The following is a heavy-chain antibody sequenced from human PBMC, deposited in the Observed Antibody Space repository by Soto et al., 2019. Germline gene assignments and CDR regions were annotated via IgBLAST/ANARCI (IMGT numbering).Heavy chain of an antibody. J-gene: IGHJ4*02. CDR3: ARELELLDY. CDR1: GFTFSSYE. V-gene: IGHV3-48*03. CDR2: ISSSGSTI. Sequence: GSLRLSCAASGFTFSSYEMNWVRQAPGKGLEWVSYISSSGSTIYYADSVKGRFTISRDNAKNSLYLQMNSLRAEDTAVYYCARELELLDYWGQGTLVTAPQ. D-gene: IGHD1-7*01.